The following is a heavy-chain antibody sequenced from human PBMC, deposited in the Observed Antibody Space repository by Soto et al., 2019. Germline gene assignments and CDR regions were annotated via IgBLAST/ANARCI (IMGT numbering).Heavy chain of an antibody. CDR1: GFTFSSYA. V-gene: IGHV3-23*01. CDR3: AKDLSSGMPVWYDSSEPSDY. CDR2: LSGSGGST. D-gene: IGHD3-22*01. Sequence: GESLKIYCGASGFTFSSYAMSWVRQAPGKGLEWVSSLSGSGGSTSYADSEKGRFTISRDNSKNTLYLQMNSMRAEDTAVYYCAKDLSSGMPVWYDSSEPSDYWGQGTLVTVSS. J-gene: IGHJ4*02.